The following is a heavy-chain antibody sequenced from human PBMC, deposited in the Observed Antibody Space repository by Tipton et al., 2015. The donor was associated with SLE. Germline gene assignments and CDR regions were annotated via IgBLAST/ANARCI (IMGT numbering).Heavy chain of an antibody. CDR2: LFTSGYT. CDR3: SRELDTCDN. CDR1: GYSISSGYY. J-gene: IGHJ3*02. V-gene: IGHV4-38-2*02. Sequence: TLSLTCTVSGYSISSGYYWAWIRQPPGKRLVWIGRLFTSGYTDYNPSLNSRVTISVDASKNLFSLRLTSVTAAGTAVYFCSRELDTCDNWGQGRMVTVSS.